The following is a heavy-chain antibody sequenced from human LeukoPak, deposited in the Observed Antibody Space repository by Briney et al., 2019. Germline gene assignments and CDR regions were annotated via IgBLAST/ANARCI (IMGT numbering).Heavy chain of an antibody. V-gene: IGHV4-59*01. Sequence: SETLSLTCTVSGGPISSYYWSWIRQPPGKGLEWIGYIYYSGSTNYNPSLKSRVTISVDTSKNQFSLKLSSVTAADTAVYYGARSDASGHDYWGQGTLVTVSS. CDR1: GGPISSYY. CDR2: IYYSGST. J-gene: IGHJ4*02. D-gene: IGHD6-19*01. CDR3: ARSDASGHDY.